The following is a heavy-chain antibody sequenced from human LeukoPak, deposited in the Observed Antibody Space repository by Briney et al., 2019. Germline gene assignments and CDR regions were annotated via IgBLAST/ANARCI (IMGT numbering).Heavy chain of an antibody. Sequence: GGSLRLPCAASGFTFSSYSMNWLRQATGKGLEWFSSISSSSSYIYYADSVKGRFTISRDNAKNSLYLQMNSLRAEDTAVYYCARDRWDSSWLYYFDYWGQGTLVTVSS. J-gene: IGHJ4*02. CDR2: ISSSSSYI. D-gene: IGHD6-13*01. V-gene: IGHV3-21*01. CDR3: ARDRWDSSWLYYFDY. CDR1: GFTFSSYS.